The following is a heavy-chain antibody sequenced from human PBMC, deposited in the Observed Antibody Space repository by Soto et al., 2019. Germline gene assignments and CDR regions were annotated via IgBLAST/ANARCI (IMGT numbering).Heavy chain of an antibody. CDR2: IYTGGHT. D-gene: IGHD3-9*01. J-gene: IGHJ6*02. CDR3: ARRCPGRYLAV. V-gene: IGHV4-4*08. Sequence: QVQLQESGPGLVKPSETLSLTCYVSGCSISSYYWNWIRQPPGKGLEWIAHIYTGGHTNYNPTLCSLGTISMDTAKNQVSLEMASVTAADPAGPYCARRCPGRYLAVGGQGTTVTVSS. CDR1: GCSISSYY.